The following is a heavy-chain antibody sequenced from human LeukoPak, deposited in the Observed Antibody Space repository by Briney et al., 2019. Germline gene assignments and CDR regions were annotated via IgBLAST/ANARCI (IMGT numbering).Heavy chain of an antibody. D-gene: IGHD3-10*01. Sequence: SETLSLTCAVYGGSFSGYYWSWIRQPPGKGLEWIGEINHSGSTNYNPSLKSRVTISVDTSKNQFSLKLSSVTAADTAVYYCALGAYGSGEYWGQGTLVTVSS. J-gene: IGHJ4*02. CDR1: GGSFSGYY. CDR3: ALGAYGSGEY. V-gene: IGHV4-34*01. CDR2: INHSGST.